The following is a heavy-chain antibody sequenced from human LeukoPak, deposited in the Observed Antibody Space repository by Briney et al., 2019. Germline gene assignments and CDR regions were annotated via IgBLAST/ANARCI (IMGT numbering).Heavy chain of an antibody. CDR1: GFTFTNAW. V-gene: IGHV3-15*01. Sequence: GGSLRLSCAASGFTFTNAWMSWVRQAPGKGLEWVGRIKSKTDGGTTDYAAPVKGRFTISRDDSKNTLYLQMNSLKTEDTAVYYCTTGYYDSAFDIWGQGTMVTVSS. J-gene: IGHJ3*02. CDR2: IKSKTDGGTT. CDR3: TTGYYDSAFDI. D-gene: IGHD3-3*01.